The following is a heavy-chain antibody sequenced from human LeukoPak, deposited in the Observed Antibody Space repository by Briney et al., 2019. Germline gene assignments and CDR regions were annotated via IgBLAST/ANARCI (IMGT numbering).Heavy chain of an antibody. CDR1: GGSISSYY. CDR3: ARKRVGATAFDY. Sequence: SETLSLTCTVSGGSISSYYWSWIRQPPGKGLEWIGYIYYSGSTNYNPSLKSRVTISVDTSRNQFSLKLSSVTAADTAVYYCARKRVGATAFDYWGQGTLVTVSS. V-gene: IGHV4-59*01. D-gene: IGHD1-26*01. CDR2: IYYSGST. J-gene: IGHJ4*02.